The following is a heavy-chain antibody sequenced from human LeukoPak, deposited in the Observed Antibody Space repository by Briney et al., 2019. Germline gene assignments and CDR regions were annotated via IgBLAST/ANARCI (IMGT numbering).Heavy chain of an antibody. CDR1: GGTFSSYA. CDR2: IIPIFGTA. J-gene: IGHJ4*02. Sequence: ASVKVSCKASGGTFSSYAISWVRQAPGQGLEWMGGIIPIFGTANYAQKFQGRVTITADESTSTAYMELSSLRSEDTAVYYCAKDIEQLPVFRSSYQFDYWGQGTLVTVSS. D-gene: IGHD6-6*01. V-gene: IGHV1-69*13. CDR3: AKDIEQLPVFRSSYQFDY.